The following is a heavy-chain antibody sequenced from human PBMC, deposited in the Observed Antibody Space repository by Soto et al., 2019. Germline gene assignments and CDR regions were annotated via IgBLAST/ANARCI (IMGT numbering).Heavy chain of an antibody. D-gene: IGHD4-4*01. V-gene: IGHV4-39*01. Sequence: SETLSLTCTVSGGSISSSSYYWGWIRQPPGKGLEWIGSIYYSGSTYYNPSLKSRVTISVDTSKNQFSLKLSSVTAADTAVYYCARHSTDYGNQYYYYYMDVWGKGTTVTVSS. CDR3: ARHSTDYGNQYYYYYMDV. CDR2: IYYSGST. CDR1: GGSISSSSYY. J-gene: IGHJ6*03.